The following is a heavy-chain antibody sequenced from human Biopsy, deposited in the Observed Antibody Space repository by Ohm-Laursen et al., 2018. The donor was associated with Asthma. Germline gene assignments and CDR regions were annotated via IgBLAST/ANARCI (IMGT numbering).Heavy chain of an antibody. V-gene: IGHV3-7*01. J-gene: IGHJ1*01. CDR3: ARTFHFWSPYHAEHYQL. Sequence: SLRLSCTASGFTFSSYGMYWVRQVPGQGLEWAANIKHDGSEKNHVDSLKGRFTISRDNAKNLLFLQMNSLRAEDTAVYYCARTFHFWSPYHAEHYQLWGQGTLVTVSS. CDR1: GFTFSSYG. D-gene: IGHD3-3*01. CDR2: IKHDGSEK.